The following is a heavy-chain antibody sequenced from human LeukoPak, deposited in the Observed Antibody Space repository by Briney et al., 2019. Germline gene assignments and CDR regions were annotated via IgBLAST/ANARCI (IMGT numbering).Heavy chain of an antibody. CDR2: IYYSGST. CDR3: ARDLNTYFGRDAFDI. Sequence: SETLSLTCTVSGGSISSGGYYWSWIRQHPGKGLEWIGYIYYSGSTYYNPSLKSRVTISVDTSKNQFSLKLSSVTAADTAVYYCARDLNTYFGRDAFDIWGQGTMVTVSS. J-gene: IGHJ3*02. V-gene: IGHV4-31*03. CDR1: GGSISSGGYY. D-gene: IGHD2/OR15-2a*01.